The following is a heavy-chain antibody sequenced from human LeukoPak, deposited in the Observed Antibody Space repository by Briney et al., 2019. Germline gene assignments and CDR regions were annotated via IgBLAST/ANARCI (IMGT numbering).Heavy chain of an antibody. J-gene: IGHJ6*03. CDR2: IRKDGSEK. CDR3: ARVGDYSYYYYYMDV. D-gene: IGHD3-10*01. Sequence: GGSLRLSCAASGFTFSSYWMSWVRQAPGKGLEWVANIRKDGSEKYYVDSVKGRFTISRDNAKNSLYLQMNSLRAEDTAVYYCARVGDYSYYYYYMDVWGKGTTVTVSS. V-gene: IGHV3-7*01. CDR1: GFTFSSYW.